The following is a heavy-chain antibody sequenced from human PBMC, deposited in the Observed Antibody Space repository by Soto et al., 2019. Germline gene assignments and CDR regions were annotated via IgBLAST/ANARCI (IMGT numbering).Heavy chain of an antibody. CDR3: ARATKYGCSSLGEGWFDP. J-gene: IGHJ5*02. CDR1: GFTFSSYG. CDR2: IWYDGSNK. V-gene: IGHV3-33*01. D-gene: IGHD2-15*01. Sequence: QVQLVESGGGVVQPGRSLRLSCAASGFTFSSYGMHWVRQAPGKGLEWVAVIWYDGSNKYYADSVKGRFTISRDNAKNTLYLQMNSVRGEDAAVYYCARATKYGCSSLGEGWFDPWGQGTLVTVSS.